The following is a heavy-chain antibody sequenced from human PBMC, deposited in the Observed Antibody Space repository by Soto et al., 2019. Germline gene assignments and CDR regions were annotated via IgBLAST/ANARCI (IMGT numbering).Heavy chain of an antibody. CDR3: ARDLGCCSGGSCPFAY. D-gene: IGHD2-15*01. J-gene: IGHJ4*02. CDR1: GGTFSSYT. CDR2: IIPILGIA. V-gene: IGHV1-69*04. Sequence: SVKVSCKASGGTFSSYTISWVRQAPGQGLEWMGRIIPILGIANYAQKFQGRVTITADKSTSTAYMELSSLRSEDTAVYYCARDLGCCSGGSCPFAYCGQGTLVTVSS.